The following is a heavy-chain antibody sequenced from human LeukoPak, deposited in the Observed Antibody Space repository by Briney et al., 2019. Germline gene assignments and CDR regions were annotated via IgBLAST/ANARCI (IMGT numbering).Heavy chain of an antibody. CDR2: IRSKANSYAT. D-gene: IGHD3/OR15-3a*01. Sequence: GGSLKLSCAASGFTFSGSVMHWVRQASGKGLEWVGRIRSKANSYATAYAASVQVRFTISRDDSKNTAFLQMNSLKPDDTAVYFCTSGLASDAFDIWGQGTVVTVSS. J-gene: IGHJ3*02. V-gene: IGHV3-73*01. CDR1: GFTFSGSV. CDR3: TSGLASDAFDI.